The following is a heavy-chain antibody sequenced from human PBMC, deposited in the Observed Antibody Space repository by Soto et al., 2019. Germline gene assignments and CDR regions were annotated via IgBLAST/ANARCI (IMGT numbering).Heavy chain of an antibody. CDR3: ARSWGFEYYYYGMDV. D-gene: IGHD7-27*01. CDR1: GYTFTSYA. Sequence: ASVKVSCKASGYTFTSYAMHWMRQAPGQRLEWMGWINAGNGNTKYSQKYKGRVTITRDTSASTAYMEQSSLRSEDTSLYYCARSWGFEYYYYGMDVWGQGTTVTVSS. J-gene: IGHJ6*02. CDR2: INAGNGNT. V-gene: IGHV1-3*01.